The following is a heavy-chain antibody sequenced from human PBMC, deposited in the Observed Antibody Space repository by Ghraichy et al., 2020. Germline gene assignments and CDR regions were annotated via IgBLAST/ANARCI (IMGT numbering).Heavy chain of an antibody. Sequence: SETLSLTCTVSGGSISSSSYYWGWIRQPPGKGLEWIGSIYYSGSTYYNPSLKSRVTISVDTSKNQFSLKLSSVTAADTAVYYCARLTPSQNTLWESGYRDYWGQGTLVTVSS. CDR1: GGSISSSSYY. CDR2: IYYSGST. J-gene: IGHJ4*02. CDR3: ARLTPSQNTLWESGYRDY. V-gene: IGHV4-39*01. D-gene: IGHD6-13*01.